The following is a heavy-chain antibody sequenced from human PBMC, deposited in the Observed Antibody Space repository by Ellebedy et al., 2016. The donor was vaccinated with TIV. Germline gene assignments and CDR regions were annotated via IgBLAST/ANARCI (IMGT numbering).Heavy chain of an antibody. CDR2: TYPDGNS. CDR3: AMAPTFNRGDH. Sequence: GESLKISCAASGFTVSTNFMSWVRQAPGKGLEWVSITYPDGNSYYPDSMKGRFAASRDNSQNTLYLQMNSLRDEDTAMYYCAMAPTFNRGDHWGQGILVTVSS. D-gene: IGHD2/OR15-2a*01. V-gene: IGHV3-53*01. J-gene: IGHJ4*02. CDR1: GFTVSTNF.